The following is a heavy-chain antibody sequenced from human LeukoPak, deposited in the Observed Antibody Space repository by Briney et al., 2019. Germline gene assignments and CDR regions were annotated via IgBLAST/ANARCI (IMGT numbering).Heavy chain of an antibody. D-gene: IGHD3-16*02. CDR2: IKTKTDGETT. J-gene: IGHJ4*02. V-gene: IGHV3-15*01. CDR1: GFTFSSYE. Sequence: GGSLRLSCAASGFTFSSYEMNWVRQAPGQGLEWVARIKTKTDGETTEYAAHVKGRFTISRDDSKNTLYLQMNSLKTEDTAVYYCTTDYYDYVWGSYRPDYWGQGTLVTVSS. CDR3: TTDYYDYVWGSYRPDY.